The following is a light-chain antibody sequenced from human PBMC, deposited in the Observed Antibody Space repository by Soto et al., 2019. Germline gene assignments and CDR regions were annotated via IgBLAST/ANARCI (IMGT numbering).Light chain of an antibody. V-gene: IGLV2-8*01. J-gene: IGLJ1*01. CDR2: EVS. Sequence: QSALTQPPSASGSPGQSVTITCTGTSSDVGGYNYVSWYQQHPGKAPKLMIYEVSKRPSGVPDRFSGSKSGNTASLTVSGNQAEDDADYYCSSYAGSLYVFGTGTKLTVL. CDR1: SSDVGGYNY. CDR3: SSYAGSLYV.